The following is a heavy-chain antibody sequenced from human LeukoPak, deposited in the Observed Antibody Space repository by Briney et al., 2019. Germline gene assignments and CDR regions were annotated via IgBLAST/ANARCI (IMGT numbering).Heavy chain of an antibody. J-gene: IGHJ4*02. Sequence: GGSLRLSCAASGFTFSCYGMHWVRQAPGKGLEWVAFIRYDGSNKYYADSVKGRFTISRDNSKNTLYLQMNSLRAEDTAVYYCAKDPYSSGWYVFDYWGQGTLVTVSS. D-gene: IGHD6-19*01. CDR1: GFTFSCYG. CDR3: AKDPYSSGWYVFDY. V-gene: IGHV3-30*02. CDR2: IRYDGSNK.